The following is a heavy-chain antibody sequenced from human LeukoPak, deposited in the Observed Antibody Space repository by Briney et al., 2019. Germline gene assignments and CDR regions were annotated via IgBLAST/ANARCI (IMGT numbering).Heavy chain of an antibody. V-gene: IGHV3-21*01. D-gene: IGHD3-22*01. CDR1: GFTFSSYS. CDR2: ITSSSSYI. J-gene: IGHJ4*02. CDR3: ARHVVAVGFDY. Sequence: PGTSLRLSCAASGFTFSSYSMNWVRQAPGKGLEWVSSITSSSSYIYYADSVKGRFTISRDNAKNSLYLQMNSLRAEDTAVYYCARHVVAVGFDYWGQGTLVTVSS.